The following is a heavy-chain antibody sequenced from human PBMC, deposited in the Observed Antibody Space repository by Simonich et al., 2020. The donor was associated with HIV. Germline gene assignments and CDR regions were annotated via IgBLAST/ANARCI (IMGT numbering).Heavy chain of an antibody. CDR1: GYSFTSYW. V-gene: IGHV5-51*01. CDR2: IYPGDSDT. CDR3: AKSNGNWFDP. Sequence: EVQLVQSGAEVKKPGESLQISCKGSGYSFTSYWIVWLRQMPGKGLEWMGIIYPGDSDTKYSPAVQGQVTISADKYISTAYLQWSSLKASDTAMYYCAKSNGNWFDPWGRGTLVTVSS. J-gene: IGHJ5*02. D-gene: IGHD7-27*01.